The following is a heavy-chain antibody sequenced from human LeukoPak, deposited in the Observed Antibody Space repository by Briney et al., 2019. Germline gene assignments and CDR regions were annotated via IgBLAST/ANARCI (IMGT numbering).Heavy chain of an antibody. CDR3: ASSYCSGGHCYPQQTVYYFDF. Sequence: ASVKVSCKTSGYSENFYGITWVRQVAGQGLEWMGWINTNTGNPTYAQGFTGRFVFSLDTSVSTAYLQISSLKAEDTAVYYCASSYCSGGHCYPQQTVYYFDFWGQGTLVTVSS. D-gene: IGHD2-15*01. V-gene: IGHV7-4-1*02. J-gene: IGHJ4*02. CDR1: GYSENFYG. CDR2: INTNTGNP.